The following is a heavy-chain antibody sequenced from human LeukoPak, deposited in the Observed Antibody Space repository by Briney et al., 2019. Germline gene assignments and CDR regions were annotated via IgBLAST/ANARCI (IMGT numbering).Heavy chain of an antibody. Sequence: GGSLRLSCAASGFTFSSYTLNWVRRAPGKGLEWVSSISSAGGYIYYADSVKGRFTISRDNAKNSLYLQMNSLRAVDTAVYYCAREIVSSNSFDNWGQGTLVTVSS. CDR2: ISSAGGYI. D-gene: IGHD2-2*01. CDR3: AREIVSSNSFDN. CDR1: GFTFSSYT. V-gene: IGHV3-21*01. J-gene: IGHJ4*02.